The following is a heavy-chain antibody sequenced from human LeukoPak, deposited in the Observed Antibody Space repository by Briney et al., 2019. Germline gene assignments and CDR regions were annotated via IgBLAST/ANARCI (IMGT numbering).Heavy chain of an antibody. CDR1: GYTLTSYY. J-gene: IGHJ4*02. V-gene: IGHV1-46*01. Sequence: ASVKVSCKASGYTLTSYYMHWVRQAPGQGLEWMGIINPSGGSTSYAQKFQGRVTMTTDTSTSTAYMELRSLRSDDTAVYYCARDLTWIQRALDYWGQGTLVTVSS. CDR2: INPSGGST. D-gene: IGHD5-18*01. CDR3: ARDLTWIQRALDY.